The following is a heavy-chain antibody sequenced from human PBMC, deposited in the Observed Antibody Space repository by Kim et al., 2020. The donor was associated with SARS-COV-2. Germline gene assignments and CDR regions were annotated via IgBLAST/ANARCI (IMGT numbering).Heavy chain of an antibody. Sequence: SVKGRFTISRDNAKNSLYLQMNSLRAEDTALYYCAATMVPYYYYYGMDVWGQGTTVTVSS. D-gene: IGHD3-10*01. CDR3: AATMVPYYYYYGMDV. J-gene: IGHJ6*02. V-gene: IGHV3-9*01.